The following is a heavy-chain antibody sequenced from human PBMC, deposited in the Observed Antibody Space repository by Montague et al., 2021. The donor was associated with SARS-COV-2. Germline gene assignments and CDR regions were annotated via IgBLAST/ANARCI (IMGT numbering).Heavy chain of an antibody. D-gene: IGHD5-12*01. CDR1: GGSISSNF. V-gene: IGHV4-59*01. Sequence: ETLSLTYTVSGGSISSNFWSWIRQPPGKGLEWIGYIYYSGSTNYNPSLKSRVTISVDTSKKQFSLQLSSVTAADTAVYYCARTRGYDPLFDFWGQGTLVTVSS. J-gene: IGHJ4*02. CDR3: ARTRGYDPLFDF. CDR2: IYYSGST.